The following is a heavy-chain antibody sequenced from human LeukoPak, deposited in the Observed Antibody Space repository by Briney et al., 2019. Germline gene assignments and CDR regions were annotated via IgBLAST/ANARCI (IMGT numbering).Heavy chain of an antibody. J-gene: IGHJ4*02. V-gene: IGHV4-38-2*01. Sequence: PSETLSLTCAVSGYSISSGYYWGWIRQPPGKGLEWIGSIYHSGSTYYNPSLKSRVTISVDTSKNQFSLKLSSVTAADTAVYYCAGRDPGIVGAMGGFDYWGQGTLVTVSS. CDR2: IYHSGST. CDR1: GYSISSGYY. D-gene: IGHD1-26*01. CDR3: AGRDPGIVGAMGGFDY.